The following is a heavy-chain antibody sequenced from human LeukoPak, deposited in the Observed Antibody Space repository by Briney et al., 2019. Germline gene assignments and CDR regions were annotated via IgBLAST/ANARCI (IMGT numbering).Heavy chain of an antibody. CDR3: AKDAYNSGWYYFDY. CDR1: GFTFSSYA. CDR2: ISGSGGST. Sequence: GGSLRLSCAASGFTFSSYAMSWVRQAPGKGLEWVSGISGSGGSTYYADSVKGRFTISRDNSKNTLYLQVNGLRAEDTAVYYCAKDAYNSGWYYFDYWGQGSLVTASS. V-gene: IGHV3-23*01. J-gene: IGHJ4*02. D-gene: IGHD6-19*01.